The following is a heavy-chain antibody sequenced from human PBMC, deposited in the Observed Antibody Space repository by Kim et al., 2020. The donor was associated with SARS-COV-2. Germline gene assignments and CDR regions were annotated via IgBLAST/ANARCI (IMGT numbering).Heavy chain of an antibody. V-gene: IGHV1-69*13. J-gene: IGHJ4*02. CDR2: IIPIFGTA. D-gene: IGHD6-19*01. CDR3: ARVRLRQWLVQGSLDY. CDR1: GGTFSSYA. Sequence: SVKVSCKASGGTFSSYAISWVRQAPGQGLEWMGGIIPIFGTANYAQKFQGRVTITADESTSTAYMELSSLRSEDTAVYYCARVRLRQWLVQGSLDYWGQGTLVTVSS.